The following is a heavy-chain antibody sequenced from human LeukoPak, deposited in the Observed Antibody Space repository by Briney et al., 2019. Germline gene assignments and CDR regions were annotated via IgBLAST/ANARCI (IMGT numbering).Heavy chain of an antibody. CDR3: ASLDSSGYWFDP. V-gene: IGHV4-30-4*01. D-gene: IGHD6-19*01. CDR2: IYYSGST. Sequence: PSETLSLTCTVSGGSISSGDYHWSWIRQPPGKGLEWIGYIYYSGSTYYNPSLKSRVTISVDTSKNQFSLKLSSVTAADTAVYYCASLDSSGYWFDPWGQGTLVTVSS. CDR1: GGSISSGDYH. J-gene: IGHJ5*02.